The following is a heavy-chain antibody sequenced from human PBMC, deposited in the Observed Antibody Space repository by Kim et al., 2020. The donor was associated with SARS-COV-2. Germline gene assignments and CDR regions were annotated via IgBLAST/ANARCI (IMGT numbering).Heavy chain of an antibody. J-gene: IGHJ4*02. CDR3: ARGSWFGERCPDY. D-gene: IGHD3-10*01. Sequence: GGSLRLSCAASGFTFSSYGMHWVRQAPGKGLEWVAVISYDGSNKYYADSVKGRFTISRDNSKNTLYLQMNSLRAEDTAVYCCARGSWFGERCPDYWGQGTLVTVSS. CDR2: ISYDGSNK. V-gene: IGHV3-33*05. CDR1: GFTFSSYG.